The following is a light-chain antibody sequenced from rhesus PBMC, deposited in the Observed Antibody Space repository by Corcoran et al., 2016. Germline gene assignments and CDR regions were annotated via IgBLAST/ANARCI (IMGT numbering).Light chain of an antibody. Sequence: QAAPTQSPSVYGSPGQSVTISCTGTSSDIGGYNRVSWYQQHPGKAPKLMIYEVSKRPSGVSDRFSGSKSCNTASLTISGLQAEYEADYYCSSYASSSTFYIFGAGTRLTVL. CDR1: SSDIGGYNR. CDR3: SSYASSSTFYI. V-gene: IGLV2-13*03. J-gene: IGLJ1*01. CDR2: EVS.